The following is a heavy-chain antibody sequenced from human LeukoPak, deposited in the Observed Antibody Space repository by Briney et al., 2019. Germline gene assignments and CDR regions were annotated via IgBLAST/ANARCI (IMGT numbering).Heavy chain of an antibody. J-gene: IGHJ3*02. CDR2: IFNSGDT. CDR3: ARGESFAFAN. V-gene: IGHV3-53*01. Sequence: GGSLRLSCAASGFTISSNYMNWVRQAPGKGLEWVSVIFNSGDTYYADSVKGRFTISRDTSKDTLYLQMNSLRAEDTAVYYCARGESFAFANWGQGTMVTVSS. D-gene: IGHD2-21*01. CDR1: GFTISSNY.